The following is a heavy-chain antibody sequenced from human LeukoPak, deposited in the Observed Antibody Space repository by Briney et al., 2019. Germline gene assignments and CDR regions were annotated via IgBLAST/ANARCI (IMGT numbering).Heavy chain of an antibody. D-gene: IGHD4-11*01. Sequence: SETLSLTCAVYGGSFTDYYWSWIRQPPGKGLKWIAEIYYTGNTNSNPSLKSRVTISVDKSYNQFSLNLSSVTAADTAVYYCAKSNAWDWFDPWGQGTLVTVSS. CDR2: IYYTGNT. J-gene: IGHJ5*02. V-gene: IGHV4-34*01. CDR3: AKSNAWDWFDP. CDR1: GGSFTDYY.